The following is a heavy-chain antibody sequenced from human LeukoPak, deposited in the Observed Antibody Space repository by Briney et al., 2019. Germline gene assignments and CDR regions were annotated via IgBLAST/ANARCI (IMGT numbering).Heavy chain of an antibody. CDR1: RFTFKTYS. CDR2: ISSSSVI. Sequence: GGSLRLSCVASRFTFKTYSMIWVRQAPRKGLEWISYISSSSVIHYADSVKGRFTISRDNAKGSLYLQMNRLSVEDSAVYYCATAPQGGNDYMDVWGKGATVTVS. J-gene: IGHJ6*03. V-gene: IGHV3-48*04. CDR3: ATAPQGGNDYMDV. D-gene: IGHD3-16*01.